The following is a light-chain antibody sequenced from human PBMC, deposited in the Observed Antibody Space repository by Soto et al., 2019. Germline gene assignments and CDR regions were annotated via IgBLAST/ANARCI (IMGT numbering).Light chain of an antibody. CDR1: SSNIGSYS. V-gene: IGLV1-44*01. J-gene: IGLJ1*01. CDR2: NDA. Sequence: QSVLTQPPSASGTPGQRVTISCSGSSSNIGSYSVNWYQQLPGTAPKLLIYNDAQRPSGVPDRFSGSKSGTSASLAISGLQSEDEADYYCAAWDDSPAYVFGTGTRSPS. CDR3: AAWDDSPAYV.